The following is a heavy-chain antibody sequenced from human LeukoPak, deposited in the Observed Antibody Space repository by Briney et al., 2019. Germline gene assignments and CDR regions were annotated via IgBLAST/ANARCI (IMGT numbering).Heavy chain of an antibody. CDR3: ASGYDILTGYWLFDY. D-gene: IGHD3-9*01. Sequence: PGGSLRLSCAASGFILSSYGMHWVRQAPGKGLEWVAVEWYDGSNKYYADSVKGRFTISRDNSKNTLYLQMNSLRAEDTAVYYCASGYDILTGYWLFDYWGQGTLVTVSS. V-gene: IGHV3-33*01. J-gene: IGHJ4*02. CDR1: GFILSSYG. CDR2: EWYDGSNK.